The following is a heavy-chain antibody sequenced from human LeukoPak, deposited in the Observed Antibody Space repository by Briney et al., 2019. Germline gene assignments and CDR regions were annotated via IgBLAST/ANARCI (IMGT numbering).Heavy chain of an antibody. CDR2: INTDGSDT. Sequence: GGSLRLSCAGSGFTFSKYWLPWVRQAPGKGLVWVSRINTDGSDTSYADSVKGRFTISRDNAKNTLYLQMSSLRAEDTAVYYCARVESGSCSNTRCRNIDYWGQGTLVTVSS. V-gene: IGHV3-74*01. CDR1: GFTFSKYW. D-gene: IGHD2-2*01. J-gene: IGHJ4*02. CDR3: ARVESGSCSNTRCRNIDY.